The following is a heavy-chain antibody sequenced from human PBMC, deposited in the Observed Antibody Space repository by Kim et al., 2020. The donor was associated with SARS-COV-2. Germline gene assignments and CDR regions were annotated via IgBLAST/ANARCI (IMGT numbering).Heavy chain of an antibody. CDR3: AREDPRGSVAE. Sequence: GGSLRLSCAASGFTFSYYPMHWVRQAPGKGLECVSAISTEGAFPFYASSVKGRFTVSRDNSRNTLYLQMDSLSSEDTAVYYCAREDPRGSVAEWVQGTLVTVSS. D-gene: IGHD6-19*01. V-gene: IGHV3-64*01. CDR2: ISTEGAFP. CDR1: GFTFSYYP. J-gene: IGHJ4*02.